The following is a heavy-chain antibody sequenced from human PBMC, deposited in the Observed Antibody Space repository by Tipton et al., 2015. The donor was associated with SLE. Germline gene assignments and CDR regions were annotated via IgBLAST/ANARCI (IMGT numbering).Heavy chain of an antibody. CDR3: ARHSGVAAAPTNYYGMDV. D-gene: IGHD6-13*01. Sequence: TLSLTCTVSGGSISSRSYSWGWIRQPPGKGMEYIGSIYYTGNTYYNPFLKSRVTISVDTSKNQFSLNLYSVTAADTAVYYCARHSGVAAAPTNYYGMDVWGQGTTVTVSS. CDR2: IYYTGNT. V-gene: IGHV4-39*07. J-gene: IGHJ6*02. CDR1: GGSISSRSYS.